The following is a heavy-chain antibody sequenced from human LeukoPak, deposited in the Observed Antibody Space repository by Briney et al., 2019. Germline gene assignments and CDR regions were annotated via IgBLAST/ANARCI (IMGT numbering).Heavy chain of an antibody. V-gene: IGHV4-59*11. J-gene: IGHJ4*02. CDR1: GGSISSHY. CDR3: ARDRGYSYGELDY. D-gene: IGHD5-18*01. CDR2: IYYSGST. Sequence: SETLSLTCTVSGGSISSHYWSWIRQPPGKGLEWIGYIYYSGSTNYNPSLKSRVTISVDTSKNQSSLKLSSVTAADTAVYYCARDRGYSYGELDYWGQGTLVTVSS.